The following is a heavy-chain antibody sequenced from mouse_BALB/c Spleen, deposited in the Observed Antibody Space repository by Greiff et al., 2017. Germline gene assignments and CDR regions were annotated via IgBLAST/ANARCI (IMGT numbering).Heavy chain of an antibody. CDR2: IWGGGST. Sequence: VQGVESGPGLVAPSQSLSITCTVSGFSLSRYSVHWVRQPPGKGLEWLGIIWGGGSTDYNSALKSRLSISKDNSKSQVFLKMNSLQANDTAIYYCARKHRYDERAFAYWGQGTLVTVSA. CDR3: ARKHRYDERAFAY. CDR1: GFSLSRYS. J-gene: IGHJ3*01. V-gene: IGHV2-6-4*01. D-gene: IGHD2-14*01.